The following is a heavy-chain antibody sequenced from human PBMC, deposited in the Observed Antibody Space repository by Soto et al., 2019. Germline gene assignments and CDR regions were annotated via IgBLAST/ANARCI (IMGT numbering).Heavy chain of an antibody. CDR2: ISAYNGNT. CDR3: ARYLHTTGLRYSDWLSH. J-gene: IGHJ4*02. V-gene: IGHV1-18*01. D-gene: IGHD3-9*01. Sequence: SVKVSCKASGYTFTSYCISWVRQAPGQGLEWMGWISAYNGNTNYAQKLQGRVTMTTDTSTSTAYMELRSLRSDDTAVDYCARYLHTTGLRYSDWLSHWGQGTLVTVSS. CDR1: GYTFTSYC.